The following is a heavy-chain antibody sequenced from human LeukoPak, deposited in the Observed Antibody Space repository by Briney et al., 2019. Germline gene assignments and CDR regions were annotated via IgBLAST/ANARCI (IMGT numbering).Heavy chain of an antibody. Sequence: GGSLRLSCEGSGFSVSSNYMTWVRQAPGKGLEWVSVIYSGGSTDYADSVKGRFTISRDNSKNTLYLQMNSLRAEDTAVYYCARGRHYCTNGVCYKMDWFDPWGQGTLVTVSS. V-gene: IGHV3-66*01. CDR2: IYSGGST. D-gene: IGHD2-8*01. CDR3: ARGRHYCTNGVCYKMDWFDP. CDR1: GFSVSSNY. J-gene: IGHJ5*02.